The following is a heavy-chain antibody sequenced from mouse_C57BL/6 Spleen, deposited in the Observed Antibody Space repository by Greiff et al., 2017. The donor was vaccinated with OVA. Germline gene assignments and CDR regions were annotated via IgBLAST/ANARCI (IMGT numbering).Heavy chain of an antibody. Sequence: DVKLQESGGGLVKPGGSLKLSCAASGFTFSDYGMHWVRQAPEKGLEWVAYISSGSSTIYYADTVKGRFTISRDNAKNTLFLQMTSLRSEDTAMYYCARWADYGDYWGQGTTLTVSS. CDR1: GFTFSDYG. CDR2: ISSGSSTI. J-gene: IGHJ2*01. CDR3: ARWADYGDY. V-gene: IGHV5-17*01. D-gene: IGHD2-4*01.